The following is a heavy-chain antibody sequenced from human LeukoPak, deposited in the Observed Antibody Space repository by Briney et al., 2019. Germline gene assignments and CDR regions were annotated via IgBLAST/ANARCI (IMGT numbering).Heavy chain of an antibody. CDR3: AKDVWAWEVVVVPAAMSNWEFDY. CDR2: IIPILGIA. J-gene: IGHJ4*02. Sequence: ASVKVSCKASGGTFSSYAISWVRQAPGQGLEWMGRIIPILGIANYAQKFQGRVTITADKSTSTAYMELSSLRADDTAVYYCAKDVWAWEVVVVPAAMSNWEFDYWGQGTLVTVSS. V-gene: IGHV1-69*04. CDR1: GGTFSSYA. D-gene: IGHD2-2*01.